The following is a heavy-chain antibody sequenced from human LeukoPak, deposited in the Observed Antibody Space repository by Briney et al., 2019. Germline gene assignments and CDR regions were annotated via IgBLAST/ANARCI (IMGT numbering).Heavy chain of an antibody. CDR2: IKPDGSEK. Sequence: PGGSLRLSCAASGFTFSRYWMSWVRQAPGKGLEWVANIKPDGSEKYYVDSVKGRLTISRDNAKNSLYLQMSSLRAEDTAVYYCARDLGSGWLYDYWGQGTLVTVSS. V-gene: IGHV3-7*04. CDR1: GFTFSRYW. J-gene: IGHJ4*02. CDR3: ARDLGSGWLYDY. D-gene: IGHD6-19*01.